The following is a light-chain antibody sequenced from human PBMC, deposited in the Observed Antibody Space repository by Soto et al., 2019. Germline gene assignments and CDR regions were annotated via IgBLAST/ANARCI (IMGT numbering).Light chain of an antibody. Sequence: QSVLTQPPSASGTPGQRATISCSGGSSNIGSNTVNWYQQLPGTAPKLLIYTNDQRPSGVPDRFSGSRSGTSASLAISGLQFEDEADYHCSSWDDNLDAVVFGAGTKVTVL. V-gene: IGLV1-44*01. CDR2: TND. J-gene: IGLJ1*01. CDR1: SSNIGSNT. CDR3: SSWDDNLDAVV.